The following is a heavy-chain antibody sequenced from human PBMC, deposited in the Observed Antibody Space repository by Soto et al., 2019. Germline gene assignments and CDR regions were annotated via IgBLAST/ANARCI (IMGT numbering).Heavy chain of an antibody. CDR1: GYSFEDYS. J-gene: IGHJ4*02. Sequence: EVQLVESGGDMVQPGRSLKLSCVGSGYSFEDYSMHWVRQAPGKGLEWVSGISWNGNFTGYADSVKGRFTISRDNAKNSLFLQMRSLCLEDTALYYCVGGSWCDWGQGTLVTVSS. CDR2: ISWNGNFT. CDR3: VGGSWCD. D-gene: IGHD2-15*01. V-gene: IGHV3-9*01.